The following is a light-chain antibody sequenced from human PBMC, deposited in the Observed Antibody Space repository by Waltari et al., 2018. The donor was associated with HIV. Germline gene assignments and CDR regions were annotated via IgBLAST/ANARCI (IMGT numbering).Light chain of an antibody. Sequence: DTVMAQSLATLSVWRGDRVTLFCRASQTVDTNLAWYQQTRGQAPRLLIHGASTRAAGIPVRFSGSGSGTEFTLTVNSLPSEDFALYYCQQYHNWRLLTFAGGTKLEI. CDR2: GAS. J-gene: IGKJ4*01. CDR1: QTVDTN. CDR3: QQYHNWRLLT. V-gene: IGKV3D-15*01.